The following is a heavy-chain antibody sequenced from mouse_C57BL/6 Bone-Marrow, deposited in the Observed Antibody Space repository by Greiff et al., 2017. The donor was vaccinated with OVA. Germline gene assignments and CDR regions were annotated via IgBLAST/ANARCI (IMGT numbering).Heavy chain of an antibody. J-gene: IGHJ4*01. V-gene: IGHV1-50*01. CDR2: IDPSDSYT. CDR3: ARAAMDY. CDR1: GYTFTSYW. Sequence: QVQLQQPGAELVKPGASVKLSCKASGYTFTSYWMQWVKQRPGQGLEWIGEIDPSDSYTNYNQKFKGKATLPVDTSSSTAYMQLSSLTSEDSAVYYCARAAMDYWGQGTSVTVSS.